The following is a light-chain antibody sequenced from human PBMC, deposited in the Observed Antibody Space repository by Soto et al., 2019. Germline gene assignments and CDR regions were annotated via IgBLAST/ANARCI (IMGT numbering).Light chain of an antibody. CDR2: DVS. Sequence: ALTQPASVSGSPGQSITISCTGTSSDVGGYNYVSWYQQHPGKAPKLMIYDVSNRPSGVSNRFSGSKSGNTASLTISGLQAEDEADYYCSSYTSSSTSVFGGGTKVTVL. CDR1: SSDVGGYNY. CDR3: SSYTSSSTSV. J-gene: IGLJ2*01. V-gene: IGLV2-14*01.